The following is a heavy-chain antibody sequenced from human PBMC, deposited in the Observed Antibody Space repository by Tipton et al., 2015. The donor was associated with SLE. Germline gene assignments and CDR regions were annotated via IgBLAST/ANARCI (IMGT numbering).Heavy chain of an antibody. CDR1: GGSISSYY. Sequence: TLSLTCTVSGGSISSYYWSWIRQPPGKGLEWIGYIYDIGSTNYNPSLKSRVTMSVDTSENQLSLKLTFVTAADTAVYFCARRVPHRYYFDLWGRGTLVTVSS. CDR2: IYDIGST. D-gene: IGHD1-26*01. V-gene: IGHV4-59*01. J-gene: IGHJ2*01. CDR3: ARRVPHRYYFDL.